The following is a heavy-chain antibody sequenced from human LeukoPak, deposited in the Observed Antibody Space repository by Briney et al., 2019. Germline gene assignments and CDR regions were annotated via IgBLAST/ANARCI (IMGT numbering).Heavy chain of an antibody. CDR2: IFYGGST. CDR1: GGSISSYY. Sequence: SETLSLTCTVSGGSISSYYWSWIRQPPGKGLEWIGSIFYGGSTYYNPSLRGRVTISVDTSTNHFSLKLNSVTAADTAVYYCARLDNSGYYTLDVWGQGTTVTVSS. CDR3: ARLDNSGYYTLDV. D-gene: IGHD3-22*01. J-gene: IGHJ6*02. V-gene: IGHV4-59*08.